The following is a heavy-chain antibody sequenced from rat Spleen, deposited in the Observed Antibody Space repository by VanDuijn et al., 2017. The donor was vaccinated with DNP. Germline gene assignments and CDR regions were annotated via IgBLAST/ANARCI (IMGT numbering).Heavy chain of an antibody. CDR3: TSNPHIRTAAPFDY. V-gene: IGHV5-25*01. CDR2: INTRGSTT. CDR1: GFTFSNYD. Sequence: EVQLVESGGGPVQPGRSMKLSCAASGFTFSNYDMAWVRQAPKKGLEWVASINTRGSTTYYRDSMKGRFTISRDNAKSTLYLQMDSLRSEDTATYFCTSNPHIRTAAPFDYWGQGVMGTVSS. D-gene: IGHD3-8*01. J-gene: IGHJ2*01.